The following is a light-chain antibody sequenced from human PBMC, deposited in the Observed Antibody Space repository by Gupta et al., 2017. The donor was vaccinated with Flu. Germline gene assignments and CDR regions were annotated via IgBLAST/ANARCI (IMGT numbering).Light chain of an antibody. Sequence: QSALTQPPSASGSPGQSLTIPCTRTSSDVGSYNFIPWYQQHPGKAPQLIIYEVNQRPSGVPDRFSGSKSGYTASLTVSGLQADDEADYYCSSYAGTYIPFVFGTGTRVTVL. CDR2: EVN. CDR3: SSYAGTYIPFV. V-gene: IGLV2-8*01. J-gene: IGLJ1*01. CDR1: SSDVGSYNF.